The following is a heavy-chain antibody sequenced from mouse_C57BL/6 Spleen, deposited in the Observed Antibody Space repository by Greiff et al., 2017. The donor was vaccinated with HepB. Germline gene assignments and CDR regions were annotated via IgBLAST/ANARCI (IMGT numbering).Heavy chain of an antibody. D-gene: IGHD2-3*01. CDR1: GFTFSSYA. CDR3: TRDGLYYAMDY. V-gene: IGHV5-9-1*02. J-gene: IGHJ4*01. CDR2: ISSGGDYI. Sequence: EVMLVESGEGLVKPGGSLKLSCAASGFTFSSYAMSWVRQTPEKRLEWVAYISSGGDYIYYADTVKGRFTISRDNARNTLYLQMSSLKSEDTAMYYCTRDGLYYAMDYWGQGTSVTVSS.